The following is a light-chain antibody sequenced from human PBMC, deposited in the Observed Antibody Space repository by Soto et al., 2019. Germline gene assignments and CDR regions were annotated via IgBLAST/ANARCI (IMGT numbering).Light chain of an antibody. CDR2: GAS. V-gene: IGKV3D-20*02. J-gene: IGKJ1*01. CDR1: QSVSSSY. CDR3: QQRSNWPWT. Sequence: IVLTQSPGTLSLSAGVGATLSCRACQSVSSSYLAWYQQKPGQAPRLLIYGASSRATGIPDRFSGSGSGTDFTLTISRLEPEDFAVYYCQQRSNWPWTFGQGTKVDI.